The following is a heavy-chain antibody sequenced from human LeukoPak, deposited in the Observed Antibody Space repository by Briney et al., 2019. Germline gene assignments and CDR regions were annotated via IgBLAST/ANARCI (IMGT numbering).Heavy chain of an antibody. CDR2: ISSSSSYI. CDR3: ARDPEPWSQHDAFDI. Sequence: GGSLRLSCAASGFTFSSYSMNWVRQAPGKGLEWVSSISSSSSYIYYADSVKGRFTISRDNAKNSLYLQMNSLRAEDTAVYYCARDPEPWSQHDAFDIWGQGTMVTVSS. D-gene: IGHD1-1*01. V-gene: IGHV3-21*04. CDR1: GFTFSSYS. J-gene: IGHJ3*02.